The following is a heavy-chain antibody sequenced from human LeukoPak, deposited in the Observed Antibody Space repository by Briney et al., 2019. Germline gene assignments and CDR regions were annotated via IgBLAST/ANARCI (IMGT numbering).Heavy chain of an antibody. J-gene: IGHJ4*02. CDR2: ISSSSSYI. V-gene: IGHV3-21*04. D-gene: IGHD5-18*01. CDR3: ARDPRGNNYGSVDY. CDR1: RFTFSSYS. Sequence: GGSLRLSCAASRFTFSSYSMNWVRQAPGKGLEWVSSISSSSSYIYYADSVKGRFTISRDNAKNSLYLQMNSLRAEDTALYYCARDPRGNNYGSVDYWGQGTLVTVSS.